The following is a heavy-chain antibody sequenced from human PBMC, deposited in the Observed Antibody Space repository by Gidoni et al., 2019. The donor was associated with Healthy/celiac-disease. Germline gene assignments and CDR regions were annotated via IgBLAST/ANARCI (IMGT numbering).Heavy chain of an antibody. CDR3: ARDGGIAVAGTFGY. CDR1: GFTVSSHG. CDR2: IWYDGSNK. V-gene: IGHV3-33*01. D-gene: IGHD6-19*01. J-gene: IGHJ4*02. Sequence: QVQLVESGGGVVQPGRSLRLSCAASGFTVSSHGMHWVRQAPGKGLEWVAVIWYDGSNKYYADSVKGRFTISRDNSKNTLYLQMNSLRAEDTAVYYCARDGGIAVAGTFGYWGQGTLVTVSS.